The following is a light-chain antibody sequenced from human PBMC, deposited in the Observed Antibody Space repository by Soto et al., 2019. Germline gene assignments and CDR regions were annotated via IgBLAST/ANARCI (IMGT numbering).Light chain of an antibody. J-gene: IGKJ1*01. CDR3: QQYSSHAT. CDR1: HIVSRY. V-gene: IGKV1-5*01. Sequence: DIQMTQSPSTLSASVGDSVTITCRASHIVSRYLAWYQQKPGKVPKLLIYDASSLESEVPSRFSGGGSGTEFTLTISSLQADDFATYYCQQYSSHATSGQGTKVDIK. CDR2: DAS.